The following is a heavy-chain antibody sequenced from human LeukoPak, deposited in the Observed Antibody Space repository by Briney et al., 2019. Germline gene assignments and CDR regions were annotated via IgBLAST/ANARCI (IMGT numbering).Heavy chain of an antibody. V-gene: IGHV4-39*01. J-gene: IGHJ4*02. CDR1: GGPISTSSDY. CDR2: IYYTGLT. CDR3: ARRLGVVMDY. Sequence: SETLSLTCTVSGGPISTSSDYWVWIRQPPGKGLEWIGTIYYTGLTYYNPSLKSRVTISVDTSENQFSLKLSSVTAADTAVYYCARRLGVVMDYWGQGTLVTVSS. D-gene: IGHD3-3*01.